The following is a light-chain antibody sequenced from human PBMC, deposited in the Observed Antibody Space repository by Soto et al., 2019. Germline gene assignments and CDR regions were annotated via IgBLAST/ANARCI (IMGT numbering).Light chain of an antibody. CDR3: QQYGSLPRT. Sequence: EIVLTQSPGTLSLSPGERASLSCRASQSVSGTYLAWYQQKPGQGPRLLIYGISSRSTGIPDRFSGSGSGTDFTLTISRLEPEDFAVYYCQQYGSLPRTFGQGTKVDI. CDR2: GIS. V-gene: IGKV3-20*01. CDR1: QSVSGTY. J-gene: IGKJ1*01.